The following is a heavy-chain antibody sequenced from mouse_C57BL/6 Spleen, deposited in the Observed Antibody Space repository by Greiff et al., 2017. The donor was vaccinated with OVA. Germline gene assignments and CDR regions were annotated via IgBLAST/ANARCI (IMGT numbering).Heavy chain of an antibody. CDR3: AREYGSYYVDD. CDR2: ISYDGSN. J-gene: IGHJ2*01. CDR1: GYSITSGYY. D-gene: IGHD2-2*01. V-gene: IGHV3-6*01. Sequence: EVQRVESGPGLVKPSQSLSLTCSVTGYSITSGYYWNCIRQFPGNKLEWMGYISYDGSNNYNPSLKNRISITRDTSKNQFFLKLNSVTTEDTATYYCAREYGSYYVDDWGQGTTLTVSS.